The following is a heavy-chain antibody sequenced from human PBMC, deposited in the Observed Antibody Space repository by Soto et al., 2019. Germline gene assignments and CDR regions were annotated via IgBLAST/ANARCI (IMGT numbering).Heavy chain of an antibody. CDR1: GFTFNNYA. CDR2: ISAGGDLT. CDR3: ATDVDDGDYVSWFDP. Sequence: EVQLLESGGNFIQPGGSLRLSCAASGFTFNNYAMSWVRQAPGKGLEWVSAISAGGDLTYYTGSVKGRFTISRDNSKSTLYLQMNSLRAEHTALYSCATDVDDGDYVSWFDPWGQGTLVTGSS. D-gene: IGHD4-17*01. V-gene: IGHV3-23*01. J-gene: IGHJ5*02.